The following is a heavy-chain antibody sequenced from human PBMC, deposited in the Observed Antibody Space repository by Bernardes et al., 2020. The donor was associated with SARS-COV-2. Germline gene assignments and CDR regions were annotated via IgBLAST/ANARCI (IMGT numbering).Heavy chain of an antibody. J-gene: IGHJ4*02. Sequence: GGSLRLSCAASGFTFSNYWMHCVRQAPGKGLAWVSRILPDGSGANYVDSVMGRFTISRDNAKNTLYLQMDSLRVEDTALYYCERVGSTVTNLVYWGQGALVTVSS. V-gene: IGHV3-74*01. D-gene: IGHD4-17*01. CDR2: ILPDGSGA. CDR3: ERVGSTVTNLVY. CDR1: GFTFSNYW.